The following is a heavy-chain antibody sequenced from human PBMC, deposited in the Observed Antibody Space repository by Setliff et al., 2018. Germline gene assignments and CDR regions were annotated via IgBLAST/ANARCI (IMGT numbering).Heavy chain of an antibody. CDR2: IRAGSDNI. J-gene: IGHJ4*02. Sequence: GGSLRLSCAASGFIFDDYAMHWVRQAPGKGLEWVSGIRAGSDNIAYADSVKGRFTISRDNAKNSLYLQLDSPRPDDTAFYYCARGHCTTISCFLDHWGQGIMVTVSS. V-gene: IGHV3-9*01. CDR3: ARGHCTTISCFLDH. D-gene: IGHD2-8*01. CDR1: GFIFDDYA.